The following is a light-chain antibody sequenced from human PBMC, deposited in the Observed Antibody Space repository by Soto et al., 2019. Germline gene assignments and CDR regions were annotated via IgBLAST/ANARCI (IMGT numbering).Light chain of an antibody. CDR2: GAS. CDR1: LGVSSNY. Sequence: SPGPRSLSPGERAALSCRASLGVSSNYLAWYQQKPGQAPSLLVYGASSRATGIPDRFSGSGSGIYFTLTISILEPEDFAVYYCEQYGSPPLTFGGGTKVDIK. J-gene: IGKJ4*01. V-gene: IGKV3-20*01. CDR3: EQYGSPPLT.